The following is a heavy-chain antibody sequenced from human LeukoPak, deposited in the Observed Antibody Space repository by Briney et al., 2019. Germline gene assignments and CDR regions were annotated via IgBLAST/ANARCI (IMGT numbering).Heavy chain of an antibody. CDR2: IYTSGST. CDR3: GREPQQRGFDY. Sequence: SETLSLTCTVSGGSISSYYWSWIRQPAGKGLEWIGRIYTSGSTNYNPSLKSRVTMSVDTSKNQISLTLDSVTAADTAVYYCGREPQQRGFDYWGQGTLVTVSS. V-gene: IGHV4-4*07. J-gene: IGHJ4*02. CDR1: GGSISSYY. D-gene: IGHD6-13*01.